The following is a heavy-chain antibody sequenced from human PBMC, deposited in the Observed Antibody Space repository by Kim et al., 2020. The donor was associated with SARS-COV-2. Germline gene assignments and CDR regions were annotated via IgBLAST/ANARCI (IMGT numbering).Heavy chain of an antibody. Sequence: SETLSLTCSLSGGSIGSYYWTWIRQPPGKRLEWIGYIYNSENTKYNPSLKSRVTISADTSKNQVSLTLSSVTDPDTAVYYCARHLGGYDRFDYWGQGILV. D-gene: IGHD5-12*01. V-gene: IGHV4-59*08. J-gene: IGHJ4*02. CDR3: ARHLGGYDRFDY. CDR1: GGSIGSYY. CDR2: IYNSENT.